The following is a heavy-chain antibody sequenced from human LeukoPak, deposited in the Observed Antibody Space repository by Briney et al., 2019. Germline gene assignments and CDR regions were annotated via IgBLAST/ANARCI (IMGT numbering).Heavy chain of an antibody. Sequence: PGGSLRLSCAASGFTFSSYGMHWVRQAPGKGLEWVSYITFTSSTIHYADSVKGRFTISRDNAKSSLYLQMNSLRADDTAVYYCARDRLHYGEYEKTLDYWGQGTLVTVSS. V-gene: IGHV3-48*01. CDR3: ARDRLHYGEYEKTLDY. D-gene: IGHD4-17*01. CDR2: ITFTSSTI. CDR1: GFTFSSYG. J-gene: IGHJ4*02.